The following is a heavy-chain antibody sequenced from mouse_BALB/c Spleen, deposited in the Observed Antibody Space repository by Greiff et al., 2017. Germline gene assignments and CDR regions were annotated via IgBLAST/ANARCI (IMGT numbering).Heavy chain of an antibody. CDR1: GFTFNTYA. V-gene: IGHV10-1*02. CDR3: VAYGNFAY. J-gene: IGHJ3*01. D-gene: IGHD2-1*01. Sequence: EVKLQESGGGLVQPKGSLKLSCAASGFTFNTYAMNWVRQAPGKGLEWVARIRSKSNNYATYYADSVKDRFTISRDDSQSMLYLQMNNLKTEDTAMYYCVAYGNFAYWGQGTLVTVSA. CDR2: IRSKSNNYAT.